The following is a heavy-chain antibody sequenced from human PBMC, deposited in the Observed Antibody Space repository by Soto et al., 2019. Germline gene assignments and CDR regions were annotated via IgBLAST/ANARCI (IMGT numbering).Heavy chain of an antibody. J-gene: IGHJ6*03. CDR3: ARESLWFGRYMDV. CDR1: GGSFSGYY. V-gene: IGHV4-34*01. D-gene: IGHD3-10*01. Sequence: SETLSLTCAVYGGSFSGYYWSWIRQPPGKGLEWIGEINHSGSTNYNPSLKSRVTISVDTSKNQFSLKLSSVTAADTAVYYCARESLWFGRYMDVWGKGTTVTVSS. CDR2: INHSGST.